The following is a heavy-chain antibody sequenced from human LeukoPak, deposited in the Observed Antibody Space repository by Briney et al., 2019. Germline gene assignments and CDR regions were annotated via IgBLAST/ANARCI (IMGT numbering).Heavy chain of an antibody. V-gene: IGHV4-61*02. CDR1: GGSISSGSYY. Sequence: SQTLSLTCTVSGGSISSGSYYWSWIRQPAGKGLEWIGRIYTSGSTNYNPSLKSRVAMSVDTSKNQFSLKLSSVTAADTAVYDCASQRPYTGTYYFDYWGQGTLVTVSS. CDR2: IYTSGST. D-gene: IGHD1-1*01. CDR3: ASQRPYTGTYYFDY. J-gene: IGHJ4*02.